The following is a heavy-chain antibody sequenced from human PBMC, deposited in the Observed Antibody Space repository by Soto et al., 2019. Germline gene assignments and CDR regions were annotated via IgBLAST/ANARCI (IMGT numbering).Heavy chain of an antibody. CDR3: ASKPNSLYYFDF. D-gene: IGHD5-18*01. J-gene: IGHJ4*02. V-gene: IGHV4-28*01. Sequence: TLSLTCGVSGASISSDNWWVWIRQPPGKGLEWVGYIFSTGHTVYNPSLKSRVSMSIDTSNNQFSLRLNSVTALDTAVYFCASKPNSLYYFDFWGQGTLVTVSS. CDR2: IFSTGHT. CDR1: GASISSDNW.